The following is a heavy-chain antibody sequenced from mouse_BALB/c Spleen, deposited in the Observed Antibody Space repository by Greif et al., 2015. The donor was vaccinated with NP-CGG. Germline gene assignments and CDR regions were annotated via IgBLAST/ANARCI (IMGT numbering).Heavy chain of an antibody. J-gene: IGHJ3*01. V-gene: IGHV5-6-3*01. CDR2: INSNGGST. CDR1: GFTFSSYG. Sequence: EVKLVESGGGLVQPGGSLKLPCAASGFTFSSYGMSWVRQTPDKRLELVATINSNGGSTYYPGSVKGRFTISRDNAKNTLYLQMSSLKSEDTAMYYCATGFAYWGQGTLVTVSA. CDR3: ATGFAY.